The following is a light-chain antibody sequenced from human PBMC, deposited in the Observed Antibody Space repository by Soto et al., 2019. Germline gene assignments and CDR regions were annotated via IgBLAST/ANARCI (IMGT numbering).Light chain of an antibody. CDR3: QSYDSSLAGFV. V-gene: IGLV1-40*01. J-gene: IGLJ1*01. CDR2: VNT. Sequence: QSVLTQPPSVSGAPGQRVTISCTGSSSNIGARFDVHWYRHLPGTAPKLLISVNTNGPSGVADRFSGSESGTSASLAIAGLRAEDDADYYCQSYDSSLAGFVFGTGTKVTVL. CDR1: SSNIGARFD.